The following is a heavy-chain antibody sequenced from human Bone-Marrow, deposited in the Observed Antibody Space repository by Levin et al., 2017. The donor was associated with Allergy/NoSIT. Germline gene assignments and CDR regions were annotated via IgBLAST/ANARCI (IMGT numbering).Heavy chain of an antibody. CDR2: ISFDERKN. CDR1: GFTLSNFG. Sequence: SCATSGFTLSNFGIHWVRQAPGKGLEWVAVISFDERKNSYADSVKGRFTISRDNAVNSLSLHLSNLRVEDTAVYFCARLYGVGSWYFDLWGRGTLVTVSS. J-gene: IGHJ2*01. D-gene: IGHD1-26*01. CDR3: ARLYGVGSWYFDL. V-gene: IGHV3-30*03.